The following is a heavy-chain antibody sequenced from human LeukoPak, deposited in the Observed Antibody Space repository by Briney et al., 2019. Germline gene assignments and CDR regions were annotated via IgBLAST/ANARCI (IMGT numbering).Heavy chain of an antibody. CDR2: VYSTGTP. Sequence: SETLSLTCSVSGDSISRRSSYWTWIRQPAGRGLEWIGRVYSTGTPNYNPSLKSRVTMSVDTSKNQFSLTLNSVTAADTAVYYCARPTSKLGSFDYWGQGTLVTVSS. D-gene: IGHD2/OR15-2a*01. CDR3: ARPTSKLGSFDY. J-gene: IGHJ4*02. CDR1: GDSISRRSSY. V-gene: IGHV4-61*02.